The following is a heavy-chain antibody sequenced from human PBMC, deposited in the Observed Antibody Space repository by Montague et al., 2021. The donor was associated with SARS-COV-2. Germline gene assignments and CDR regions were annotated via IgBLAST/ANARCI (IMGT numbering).Heavy chain of an antibody. Sequence: SETLSLTCAVSGGSFTGYYWTWIRQPPGKGLEWTGEINHSGSTKYNPALKSRFSISVDTSKNQFSLKLTSVTAADTAMFYCARGSPQSNIRRFSASYWFDSWGQGTLVTVSS. CDR3: ARGSPQSNIRRFSASYWFDS. V-gene: IGHV4-34*01. J-gene: IGHJ5*01. CDR2: INHSGST. CDR1: GGSFTGYY. D-gene: IGHD1-26*01.